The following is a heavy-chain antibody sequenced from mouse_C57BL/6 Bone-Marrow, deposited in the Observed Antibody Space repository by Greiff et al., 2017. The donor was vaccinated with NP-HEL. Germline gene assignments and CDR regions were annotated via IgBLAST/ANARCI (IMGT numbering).Heavy chain of an antibody. CDR1: GYTFTSYW. V-gene: IGHV1-64*01. Sequence: QVQLKQPGAELVKPGASVKLSCKASGYTFTSYWMHWVKQRPGQGLEWIGMIHPNSGSTNYNEKFKSKATLTVDKSSSTAYMQLSSLTSEDSAVYYCARHYSNPAWFAYWGQGTLVTVSA. CDR3: ARHYSNPAWFAY. J-gene: IGHJ3*01. D-gene: IGHD2-5*01. CDR2: IHPNSGST.